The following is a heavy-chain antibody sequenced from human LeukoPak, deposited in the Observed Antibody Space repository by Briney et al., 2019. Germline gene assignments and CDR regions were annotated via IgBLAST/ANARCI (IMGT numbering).Heavy chain of an antibody. V-gene: IGHV4-59*01. CDR3: TRGPDNCNSFFDY. CDR1: GGPISNYH. CDR2: IYYLGST. D-gene: IGHD2-21*01. J-gene: IGHJ4*02. Sequence: PSETLSLTCSVSGGPISNYHWSWIRQPPGEGLEGIGYIYYLGSTNYNPSLKSRVSISVDTSKNQFSLKLNSVSAADTAVYYCTRGPDNCNSFFDYWGQGTLVTVSS.